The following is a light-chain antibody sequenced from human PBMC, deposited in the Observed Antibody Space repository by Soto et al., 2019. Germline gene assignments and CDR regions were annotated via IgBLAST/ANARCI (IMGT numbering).Light chain of an antibody. J-gene: IGKJ1*01. CDR1: QSISSN. V-gene: IGKV3-15*01. CDR2: DAS. CDR3: QQYGSSPRT. Sequence: EIVMTQSPATLSVSPGERATLSCRASQSISSNLAWYQQKPGQAPRLLIDDASTRAAGIPARFNGGGSGTEFTLTISSLQSEDFALYYCQQYGSSPRTFGQGTKVDIK.